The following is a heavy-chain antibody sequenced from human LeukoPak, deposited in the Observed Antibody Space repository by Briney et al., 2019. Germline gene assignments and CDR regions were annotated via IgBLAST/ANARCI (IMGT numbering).Heavy chain of an antibody. D-gene: IGHD2-21*02. V-gene: IGHV1-24*01. Sequence: ASVKVSCKVSGYTLTELSMHWVRQAPGKGLEWMGGFDPEDGETIYAQKFQGRVTMTRDTSTSTVYMELSSLRSEDTAVYYCARDDSVYYYYGMDVWGQGTTVTVSS. CDR3: ARDDSVYYYYGMDV. CDR1: GYTLTELS. CDR2: FDPEDGET. J-gene: IGHJ6*02.